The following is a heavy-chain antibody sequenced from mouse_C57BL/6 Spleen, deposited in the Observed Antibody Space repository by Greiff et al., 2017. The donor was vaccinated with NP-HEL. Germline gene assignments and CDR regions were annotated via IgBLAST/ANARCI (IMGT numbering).Heavy chain of an antibody. D-gene: IGHD1-1*01. V-gene: IGHV1-26*01. CDR3: ARLDYYGIYAMDY. Sequence: EVQLQQSGPELVKPGASVKISCKASGYTFTDYYMNWVKQSHGKSLEWIGDINPNNGGTSYNQKFKGKATLTVDKSSSTAYMELRSLTSEDSAVYYCARLDYYGIYAMDYWGQGTSVTVSS. J-gene: IGHJ4*01. CDR1: GYTFTDYY. CDR2: INPNNGGT.